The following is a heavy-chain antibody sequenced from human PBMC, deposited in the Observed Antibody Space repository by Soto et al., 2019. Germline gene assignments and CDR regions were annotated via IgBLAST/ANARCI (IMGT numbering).Heavy chain of an antibody. D-gene: IGHD3-3*01. CDR1: CGSYSGYY. CDR2: INHSGST. Sequence: SSETLYLTRAVYCGSYSGYYWSWIRQPPWKGLEWIGEINHSGSTNYNPSLKSRVTISVDTYKNQFSLKLSSLTAADTAVYYCPRGVNAIFGVVIIPVGVYYFDDWGQGTLVTLSS. V-gene: IGHV4-34*01. CDR3: PRGVNAIFGVVIIPVGVYYFDD. J-gene: IGHJ4*02.